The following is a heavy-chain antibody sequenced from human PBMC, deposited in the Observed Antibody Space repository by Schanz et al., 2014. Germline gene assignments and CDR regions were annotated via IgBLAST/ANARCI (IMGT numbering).Heavy chain of an antibody. CDR1: GFTFSSYG. V-gene: IGHV3-33*01. D-gene: IGHD5-18*01. J-gene: IGHJ4*02. CDR3: ARGTDSAMERRPFDY. Sequence: VQLVESGGGVVQPGRSLRLSCAASGFTFSSYGMHWVRQAPGKGLEWVAFIWYDGSNKYYADSVRDRFTISRDNSKNMMNLQISTLRAEHTALYSCARGTDSAMERRPFDYWGQGTLVTVSS. CDR2: IWYDGSNK.